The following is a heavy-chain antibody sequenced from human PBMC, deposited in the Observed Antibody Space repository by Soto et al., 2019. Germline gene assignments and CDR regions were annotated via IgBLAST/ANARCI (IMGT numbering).Heavy chain of an antibody. CDR3: TTEMRRSNGWYGAFDI. J-gene: IGHJ3*02. D-gene: IGHD6-19*01. CDR2: IKNKANGGTS. CDR1: GLTFSNAW. Sequence: PGGSLRLSCSASGLTFSNAWMDWVRQAPGRGLEWVGRIKNKANGGTSDYPAPVKGRFTISRDDSKNQMYLQMDSLETEDTAVYYCTTEMRRSNGWYGAFDIWGQGTMVTVSS. V-gene: IGHV3-15*01.